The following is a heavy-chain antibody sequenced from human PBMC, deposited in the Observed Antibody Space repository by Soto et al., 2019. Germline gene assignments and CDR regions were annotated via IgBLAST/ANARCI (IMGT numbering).Heavy chain of an antibody. Sequence: QVQLVQSGAEVKKPGASVKVSCKASGYTFASYAISWMRQAPGQGLEWMGWISAYNGNTNYAQKLQGRVTMTTDTPTSTAYMELRSLRSDATAGYYCARDPPPPDYGGQGTLVTVSS. CDR1: GYTFASYA. J-gene: IGHJ4*02. CDR3: ARDPPPPDY. V-gene: IGHV1-18*01. CDR2: ISAYNGNT.